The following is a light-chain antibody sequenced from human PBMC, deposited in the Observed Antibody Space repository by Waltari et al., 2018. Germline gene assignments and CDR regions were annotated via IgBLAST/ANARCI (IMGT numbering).Light chain of an antibody. CDR2: GKN. J-gene: IGLJ2*01. CDR3: NSRDSSGNHVV. CDR1: SLRSYY. Sequence: SSELTQDPAVSVALGQTVRITCQGDSLRSYYARWYQQKPGQAPVLVIYGKNNRPSGIPDRFSGSSSGNTATVTNTGAQAEDEADYYCNSRDSSGNHVVFGGGTKLTVL. V-gene: IGLV3-19*01.